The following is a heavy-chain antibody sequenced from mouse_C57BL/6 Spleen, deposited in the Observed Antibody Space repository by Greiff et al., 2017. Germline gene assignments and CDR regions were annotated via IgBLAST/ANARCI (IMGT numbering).Heavy chain of an antibody. Sequence: DVMLVESGGDLVKPGGSLKLSCAASGFTFSSYGMSWVRQTPDKRLEWVATISSGGSYTYYPDSVKGRFTISRDNAKNTLYLQMSSLKSEDTAMYYCASDGRDNFDYWGQGTTLTVSS. CDR3: ASDGRDNFDY. CDR1: GFTFSSYG. D-gene: IGHD1-1*01. J-gene: IGHJ2*01. CDR2: ISSGGSYT. V-gene: IGHV5-6*02.